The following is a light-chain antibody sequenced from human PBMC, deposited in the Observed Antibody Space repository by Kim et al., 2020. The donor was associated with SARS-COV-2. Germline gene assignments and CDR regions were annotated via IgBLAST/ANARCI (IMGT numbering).Light chain of an antibody. CDR1: QSVSSN. CDR2: AAS. J-gene: IGKJ2*01. Sequence: IVMTQSPATLSMSPGERATLSCRASQSVSSNLAWFQQKPDQAPRLLIYAASIRATGIPARFSGSGSETEFTLTISSLQSEDFAVYYCQHYNNWPHDTFGQGTKLEI. V-gene: IGKV3D-15*01. CDR3: QHYNNWPHDT.